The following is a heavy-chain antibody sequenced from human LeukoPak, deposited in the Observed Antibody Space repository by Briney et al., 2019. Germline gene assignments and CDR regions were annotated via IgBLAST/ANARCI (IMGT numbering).Heavy chain of an antibody. Sequence: GESLKISCKGSGYSFTSYWISWVRQMPGKGLEWMGRIDPSDSYTNYSPSFQGHVTISADKFISTAYLQWSSLKASDTAMYYCARLTVVVPAAHYYYYGMDVWGKGTTVTVSS. CDR2: IDPSDSYT. CDR3: ARLTVVVPAAHYYYYGMDV. CDR1: GYSFTSYW. J-gene: IGHJ6*04. D-gene: IGHD2-2*01. V-gene: IGHV5-10-1*01.